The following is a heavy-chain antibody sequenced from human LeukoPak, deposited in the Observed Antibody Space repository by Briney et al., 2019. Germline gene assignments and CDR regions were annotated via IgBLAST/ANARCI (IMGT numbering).Heavy chain of an antibody. J-gene: IGHJ4*02. V-gene: IGHV3-74*01. CDR3: AAANYFDY. Sequence: GGSLRLSCAASGFSFSSYWMHWVRQAPGKGLVWVSRISSDGSIINYADSVKGRFTISRDNAKNSLYLQISSLRAEDTAVYYCAAANYFDYWGQGTLVTVSS. CDR2: ISSDGSII. CDR1: GFSFSSYW.